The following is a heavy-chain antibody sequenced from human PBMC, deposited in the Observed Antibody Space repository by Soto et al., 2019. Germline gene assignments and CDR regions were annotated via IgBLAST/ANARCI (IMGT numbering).Heavy chain of an antibody. Sequence: QVQLVQSGAEVKRPGASVKVSCKTSGYSFGGYGISWVRQAPGQGLEWMGWISAYNGNTNFAQNFQGRLTLTADTSTSTAHMELTRLTSDDTAVYVCARELSGYVKDLDYWGPGSLVSVSS. V-gene: IGHV1-18*01. CDR2: ISAYNGNT. CDR1: GYSFGGYG. D-gene: IGHD5-12*01. J-gene: IGHJ4*02. CDR3: ARELSGYVKDLDY.